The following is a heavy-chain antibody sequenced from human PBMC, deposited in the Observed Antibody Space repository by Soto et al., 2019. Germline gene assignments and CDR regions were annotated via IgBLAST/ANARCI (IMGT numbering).Heavy chain of an antibody. CDR2: ISAYNGNT. J-gene: IGHJ4*02. V-gene: IGHV1-18*01. D-gene: IGHD2-15*01. Sequence: ASLKVSCKASGYTFTSYGISWVRQAPGQGLEWMGWISAYNGNTNYAQKLQGRVTITRDTSASTAYMELSSLRSEDTAVYYCARDLGGWPDYWGQGTLVTVSS. CDR3: ARDLGGWPDY. CDR1: GYTFTSYG.